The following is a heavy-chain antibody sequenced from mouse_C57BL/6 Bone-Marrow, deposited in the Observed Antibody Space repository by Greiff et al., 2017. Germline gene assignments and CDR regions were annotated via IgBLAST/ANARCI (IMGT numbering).Heavy chain of an antibody. CDR3: ASVVARDFDV. Sequence: QVQLQQSGAELAKPGASVKLSCKASGYTFTSYWMHWVKQRPGQGLEWIGYINPSSGYTKYNQKFKDKATLTADKSSSTPYMQLSSLTYEDSAVYYCASVVARDFDVWGTGTTVTVSS. J-gene: IGHJ1*03. CDR1: GYTFTSYW. D-gene: IGHD1-1*01. V-gene: IGHV1-7*01. CDR2: INPSSGYT.